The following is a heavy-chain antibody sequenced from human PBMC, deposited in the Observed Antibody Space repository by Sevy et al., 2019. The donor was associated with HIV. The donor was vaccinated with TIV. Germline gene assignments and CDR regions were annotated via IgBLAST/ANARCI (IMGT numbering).Heavy chain of an antibody. Sequence: GGSLRLSCAASGFTFSSYWMHWVRQAPGKGLVWVSRINSDGSSTSYADSVKGRFTISRDNAKNTLYLQMNSLRAEDTAVYYCARGTKQWLVPHYGMDVWGQWTTVTVSS. J-gene: IGHJ6*02. D-gene: IGHD6-19*01. CDR3: ARGTKQWLVPHYGMDV. CDR2: INSDGSST. V-gene: IGHV3-74*01. CDR1: GFTFSSYW.